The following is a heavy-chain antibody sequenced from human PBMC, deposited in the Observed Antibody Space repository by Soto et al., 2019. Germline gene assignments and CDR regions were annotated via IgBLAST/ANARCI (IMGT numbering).Heavy chain of an antibody. Sequence: GGSLRLSCAASGFTFSSHSMNWVRQAPGKGLEWVSHITSSGRTIYYADSVKGRFTISRDNANNSLYLQMNSLRAEDTAVYYCARKYCSSSSCWHDAFDIWGQGTMVTVSS. D-gene: IGHD2-2*01. J-gene: IGHJ3*02. CDR3: ARKYCSSSSCWHDAFDI. CDR2: ITSSGRTI. V-gene: IGHV3-48*01. CDR1: GFTFSSHS.